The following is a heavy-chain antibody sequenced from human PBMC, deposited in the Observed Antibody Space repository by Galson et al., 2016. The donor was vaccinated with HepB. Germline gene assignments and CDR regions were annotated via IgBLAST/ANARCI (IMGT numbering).Heavy chain of an antibody. V-gene: IGHV3-9*01. CDR1: GFMFDDYA. CDR2: TSWNSGSI. D-gene: IGHD2-21*01. CDR3: AKDSKVYFTRRDV. J-gene: IGHJ6*02. Sequence: SLRLSCAASGFMFDDYAMHWVRQAPGKGLEWVSGTSWNSGSIGYADSVKGRFTNSRDNAKNSLYLQMNSLRVEDTALYYCAKDSKVYFTRRDVWGQGTTVTVSS.